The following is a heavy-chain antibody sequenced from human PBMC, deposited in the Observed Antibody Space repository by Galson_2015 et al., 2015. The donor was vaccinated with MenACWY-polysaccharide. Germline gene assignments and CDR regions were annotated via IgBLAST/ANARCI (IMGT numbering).Heavy chain of an antibody. CDR1: GFSFSDYT. CDR3: AKVVSNSWSEY. J-gene: IGHJ4*02. Sequence: SLRLSCAASGFSFSDYTMNWVRQAPGKGLEWVSSISGGGNYIYYADSVKGRFTISRDNAENTLYLQLSSLRAEDTAVYFCAKVVSNSWSEYWGQGTLVTVSS. V-gene: IGHV3-21*01. D-gene: IGHD6-13*01. CDR2: ISGGGNYI.